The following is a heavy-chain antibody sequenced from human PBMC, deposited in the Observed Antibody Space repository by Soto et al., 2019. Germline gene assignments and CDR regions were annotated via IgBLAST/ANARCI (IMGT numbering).Heavy chain of an antibody. Sequence: QVQLEQSAPEVKKPGASVKVSCKASGYTFTTNGISWVRQAPGQGLEWLGWINTHNGNTNYAQNLQGRVIMTADTSTSTAYMELRSLRSDDTPIYYCTREGSAPDYYYGMDAWGQGTTVTVSS. V-gene: IGHV1-18*01. D-gene: IGHD3-16*01. J-gene: IGHJ6*02. CDR3: TREGSAPDYYYGMDA. CDR2: INTHNGNT. CDR1: GYTFTTNG.